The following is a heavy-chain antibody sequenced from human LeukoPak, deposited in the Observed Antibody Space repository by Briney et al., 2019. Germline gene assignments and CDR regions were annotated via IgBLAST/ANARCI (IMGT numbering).Heavy chain of an antibody. CDR1: GFTFRSNS. Sequence: GGSLRLSFAAAGFTFRSNSMNWVRQAPGKGLEWASSISSSSSYIYYADSVKGRFTISRDNAKNSLYLQMNSLRAEDTAVYYSARVRDLAVAGNDWYEPWGQGTLVTVSS. V-gene: IGHV3-21*01. D-gene: IGHD6-19*01. J-gene: IGHJ5*02. CDR3: ARVRDLAVAGNDWYEP. CDR2: ISSSSSYI.